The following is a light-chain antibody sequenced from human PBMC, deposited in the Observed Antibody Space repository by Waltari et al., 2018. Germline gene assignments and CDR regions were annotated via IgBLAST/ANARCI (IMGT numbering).Light chain of an antibody. CDR2: EGN. V-gene: IGLV2-23*01. CDR3: CSYAGSSAPRV. J-gene: IGLJ3*02. Sequence: QSALTQPASVSGSPGQSITIPCTGPSSAVGNYNLVSWYQQHPGKAPKLMIYEGNKRPSGVSNRFSGSKSGNMASLTISGLQAEDEADYYCCSYAGSSAPRVFGGGTKLTVL. CDR1: SSAVGNYNL.